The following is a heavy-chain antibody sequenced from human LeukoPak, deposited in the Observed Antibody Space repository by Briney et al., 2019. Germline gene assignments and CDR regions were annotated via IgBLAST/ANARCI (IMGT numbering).Heavy chain of an antibody. CDR3: ASNYYDSSFAHYYYYGMDV. V-gene: IGHV1-69*04. CDR1: GCTFSIYA. J-gene: IGHJ6*02. Sequence: SAKVSCKASGCTFSIYAISWVRQAPGQGLEWMGRIIPILGIANYAQKFQGRVTITADKSTSTAYMELSSLRSEDTAVYYCASNYYDSSFAHYYYYGMDVWGQGTTVTVSS. CDR2: IIPILGIA. D-gene: IGHD3-22*01.